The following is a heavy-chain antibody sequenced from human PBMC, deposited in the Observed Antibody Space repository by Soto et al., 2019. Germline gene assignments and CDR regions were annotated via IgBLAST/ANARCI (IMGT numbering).Heavy chain of an antibody. Sequence: PSETLSLTCAVSAYSISSGYNWGWIRQPPGKGLEWIGSIYHSGSTSYNPSLKSRVTISVDTSKNQFSLKLSSVTAADTAVYYCARDLPGYYAFWSGPSLLNCYYHRDVWGQVPTVTVSS. CDR2: IYHSGST. D-gene: IGHD3-3*01. CDR3: ARDLPGYYAFWSGPSLLNCYYHRDV. J-gene: IGHJ6*02. CDR1: AYSISSGYN. V-gene: IGHV4-38-2*02.